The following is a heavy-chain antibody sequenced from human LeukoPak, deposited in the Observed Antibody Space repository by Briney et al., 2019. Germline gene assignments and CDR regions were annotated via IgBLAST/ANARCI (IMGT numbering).Heavy chain of an antibody. CDR2: INPNSGGT. Sequence: ASVKVSCKASGYTFTGYYMHWVRQAPGQGLEWMGWINPNSGGTNYAQKFQGWVTMTRDTSISTAYMELSRLRSDDTAVYYCAREYYYDSSGYHSDGMDVWGQGTTVTVSS. CDR3: AREYYYDSSGYHSDGMDV. J-gene: IGHJ6*02. CDR1: GYTFTGYY. V-gene: IGHV1-2*04. D-gene: IGHD3-22*01.